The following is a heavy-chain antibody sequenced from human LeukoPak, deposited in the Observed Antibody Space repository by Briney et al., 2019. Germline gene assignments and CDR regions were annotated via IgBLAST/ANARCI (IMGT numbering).Heavy chain of an antibody. D-gene: IGHD7-27*01. J-gene: IGHJ6*03. CDR2: FDPEDGET. CDR1: GYTLTELS. CDR3: ATRNKPDVGTWDCYYYMDV. V-gene: IGHV1-24*01. Sequence: GASVKVPCKVSGYTLTELSMHWVRQAPGKGLEWMGGFDPEDGETIYAQKFQGRVTMTEDTSTDTAYMELSSLRSEDTAVYYCATRNKPDVGTWDCYYYMDVWGKGTTVTVSS.